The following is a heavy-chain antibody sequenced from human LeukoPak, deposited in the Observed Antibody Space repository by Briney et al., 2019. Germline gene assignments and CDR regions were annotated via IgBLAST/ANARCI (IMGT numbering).Heavy chain of an antibody. V-gene: IGHV3-23*01. CDR3: LGYCIGGNCYSGGY. CDR2: ISGSGGST. J-gene: IGHJ4*02. Sequence: GGSLRLSCAASGFTFSSYAMSCVRQAPGKGLECVSAISGSGGSTYYADSVKGRFTISRDNSKNTQSLQMNSLRAEDTAVYYCLGYCIGGNCYSGGYWGQGTLVTVSP. D-gene: IGHD2-15*01. CDR1: GFTFSSYA.